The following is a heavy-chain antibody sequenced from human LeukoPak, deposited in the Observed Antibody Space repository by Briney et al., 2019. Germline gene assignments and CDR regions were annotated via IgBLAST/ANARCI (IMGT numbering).Heavy chain of an antibody. J-gene: IGHJ4*02. CDR2: INPSGGST. CDR1: GYTFTSYY. CDR3: ASHTTAMVTDY. D-gene: IGHD5-18*01. V-gene: IGHV1-46*01. Sequence: ASVKVSCKASGYTFTSYYMHWVRQAPGQGLEWMGIINPSGGSTSYAQKFQGRVTMTRDTSTSTVYMELSSLRSDDTAVYYCASHTTAMVTDYWGQGTLVTVSS.